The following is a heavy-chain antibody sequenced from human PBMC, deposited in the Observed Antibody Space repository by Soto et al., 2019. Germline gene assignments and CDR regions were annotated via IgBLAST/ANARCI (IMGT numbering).Heavy chain of an antibody. CDR2: IYYSGST. D-gene: IGHD2-15*01. CDR1: GGSIISYY. V-gene: IGHV4-59*01. Sequence: QVQLQESGPGLVKPSETLSLTCTVSGGSIISYYWSWIRQPPGKGLEWIGYIYYSGSTNYNPSLKSRVTIPVETYKNQFSLKLTSVTDADTAVYYCARLPWDEYGGIFDPLGQGTLVTVSS. CDR3: ARLPWDEYGGIFDP. J-gene: IGHJ5*02.